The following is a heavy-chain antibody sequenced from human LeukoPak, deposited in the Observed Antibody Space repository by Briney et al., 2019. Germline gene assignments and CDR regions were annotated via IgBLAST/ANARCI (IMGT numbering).Heavy chain of an antibody. J-gene: IGHJ3*02. D-gene: IGHD1-1*01. CDR1: GGSISSGGYY. CDR3: ARHPYTDAFDI. CDR2: IYHSGST. V-gene: IGHV4-30-2*01. Sequence: SETLSLTCTVSGGSISSGGYYWSWIRQPPGKGLEWIGYIYHSGSTYYNPSLKSRVTISVDRSKNQFSLKLSSVTAADTAVYYCARHPYTDAFDIWGQGTMVTVSS.